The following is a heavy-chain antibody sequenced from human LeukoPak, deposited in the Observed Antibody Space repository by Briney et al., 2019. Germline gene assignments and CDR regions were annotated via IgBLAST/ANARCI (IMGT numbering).Heavy chain of an antibody. V-gene: IGHV1-2*02. CDR2: INPNSGGT. D-gene: IGHD3-22*01. Sequence: ASVKVSCKASGYTFTAYYMHWVRQAPGQGLEWMGWINPNSGGTNYAQKFQGRVSMTRDMSISTAYMELSRLRSDDTAVYYCARVVVEAYYYDSSGSGPFDYWGQGTLVTVSS. J-gene: IGHJ4*02. CDR1: GYTFTAYY. CDR3: ARVVVEAYYYDSSGSGPFDY.